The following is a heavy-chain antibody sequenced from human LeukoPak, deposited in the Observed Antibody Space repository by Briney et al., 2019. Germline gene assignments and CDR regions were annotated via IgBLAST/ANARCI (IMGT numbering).Heavy chain of an antibody. J-gene: IGHJ6*03. V-gene: IGHV4-39*01. CDR2: IYFSGNT. CDR1: GNSISTSKSY. D-gene: IGHD3-10*01. CDR3: ARVFDSGSQAYLYYMDV. Sequence: SDTLSLTCTVSGNSISTSKSYWGWIRQPPLKGLEWIGSIYFSGNTYYNASLKSRVTISVDTSKNQFSLTLTSVTAADTAVYYCARVFDSGSQAYLYYMDVWGKGTTVTIFS.